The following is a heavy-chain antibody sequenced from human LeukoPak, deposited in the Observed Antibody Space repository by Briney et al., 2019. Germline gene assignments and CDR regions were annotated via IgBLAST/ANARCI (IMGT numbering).Heavy chain of an antibody. V-gene: IGHV4-61*02. J-gene: IGHJ4*02. CDR1: GGSISSGSYY. D-gene: IGHD1-1*01. Sequence: SETLSLTCTVSGGSISSGSYYWSWIRQPAGKGLEWIGRIYTSGSTNYNPSLKSRVTISVDTSKNQFSLKLRSVTAADTAVYYCARHRTSSNYFDYWGQGTLVTVSS. CDR3: ARHRTSSNYFDY. CDR2: IYTSGST.